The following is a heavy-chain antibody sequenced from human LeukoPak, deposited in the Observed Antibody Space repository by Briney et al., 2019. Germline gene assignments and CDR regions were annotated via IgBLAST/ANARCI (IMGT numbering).Heavy chain of an antibody. CDR3: ARGGGNCSGGSCPGPFDY. Sequence: SETLSLTCAVYGGSFSGYYWSWIRQPPGKGLEWFGEINNSGSTNYNPSLKSRVTISVDTSKNQFSLKLSSVTAADTGVYYCARGGGNCSGGSCPGPFDYWGQGTLVTVSS. V-gene: IGHV4-34*01. CDR2: INNSGST. CDR1: GGSFSGYY. D-gene: IGHD2-15*01. J-gene: IGHJ4*02.